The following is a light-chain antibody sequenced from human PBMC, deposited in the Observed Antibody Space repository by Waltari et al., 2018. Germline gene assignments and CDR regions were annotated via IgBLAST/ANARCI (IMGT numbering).Light chain of an antibody. CDR3: ATWDDSLSGRV. Sequence: QSVLTQPPSTSGPPGQRVTISCSGSTSNIGTNTVSWYQPLPGPAPKAVFFANSARPWGVPDRFAASKSGTSASLVISGLQSEDEADYFCATWDDSLSGRVFGGGTKVTVL. CDR1: TSNIGTNT. J-gene: IGLJ2*01. CDR2: ANS. V-gene: IGLV1-44*01.